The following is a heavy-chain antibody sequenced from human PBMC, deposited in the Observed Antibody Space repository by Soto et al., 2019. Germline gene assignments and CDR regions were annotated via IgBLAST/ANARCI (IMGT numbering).Heavy chain of an antibody. D-gene: IGHD3-10*01. CDR2: ISAYNGNT. Sequence: QVQLVQSGAEVKKPGASVKVSCKASGYTFTSYGISWVRQAPGQGLEWMGWISAYNGNTNYAQKLQGRVTITTDTSTSTAYMELRSLRSDDTAVYYCARSYLPYYYGSGSNYGMDVWGQGTTVTVSS. CDR1: GYTFTSYG. CDR3: ARSYLPYYYGSGSNYGMDV. V-gene: IGHV1-18*01. J-gene: IGHJ6*02.